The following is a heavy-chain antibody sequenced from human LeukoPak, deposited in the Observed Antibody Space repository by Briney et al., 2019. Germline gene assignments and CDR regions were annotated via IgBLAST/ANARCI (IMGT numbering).Heavy chain of an antibody. CDR1: GYTFTGYY. D-gene: IGHD3-22*01. J-gene: IGHJ5*02. CDR2: INPNSGGT. Sequence: ASVKVSCKVSGYTFTGYYMHWVRQAPGQGLEWMGRINPNSGGTNYAQRFQGRVTMTRDTSISTAYMELSRLRSDDTAVYYCARDPQFYDSSGYDTWGQGTLVTVSS. V-gene: IGHV1-2*06. CDR3: ARDPQFYDSSGYDT.